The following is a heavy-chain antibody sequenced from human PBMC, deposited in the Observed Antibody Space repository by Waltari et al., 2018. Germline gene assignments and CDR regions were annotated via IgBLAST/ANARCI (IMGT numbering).Heavy chain of an antibody. Sequence: EVQLVESGGGLVQPGGSLRLSCAASGFTFSSYAMSWVRQAPGKGLGWVSVISGSGDSTYYADSVKGRFTISRDNSKNTLYLQMNSLRAEDTAVYYCAKDFDIAAARGHFDYWGQGTLVTVSS. CDR1: GFTFSSYA. J-gene: IGHJ4*02. CDR3: AKDFDIAAARGHFDY. CDR2: ISGSGDST. D-gene: IGHD6-13*01. V-gene: IGHV3-23*04.